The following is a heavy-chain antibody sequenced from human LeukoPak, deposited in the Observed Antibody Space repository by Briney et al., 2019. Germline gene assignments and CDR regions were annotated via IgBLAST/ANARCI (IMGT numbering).Heavy chain of an antibody. CDR3: ATDYYYDSSGSYYTVDY. D-gene: IGHD3-22*01. CDR2: ISAYNGNT. J-gene: IGHJ4*02. CDR1: GYTFTSYG. V-gene: IGHV1-18*01. Sequence: ASVKVSCKASGYTFTSYGISWVRQAPGQGLEWMGWISAYNGNTNYAQKLQGRVTMTTDTSTDTAYMELSSLRSEDTAVYYCATDYYYDSSGSYYTVDYWGQGTLVTVSS.